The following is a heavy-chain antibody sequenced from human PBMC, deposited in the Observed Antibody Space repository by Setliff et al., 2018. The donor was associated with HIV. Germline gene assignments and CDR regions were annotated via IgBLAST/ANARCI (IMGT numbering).Heavy chain of an antibody. CDR3: ARVRLELRQYWFDS. V-gene: IGHV4-59*11. J-gene: IGHJ5*01. Sequence: PSETLSLTCTVSGGSISSHYWSWIRQPPGKGLEWIGSIYYSGSTNYNASLKSRVSMSVDKSKNQFSLKLNSVTAADTAVYYCARVRLELRQYWFDSWGQGSPVTVSS. CDR2: IYYSGST. CDR1: GGSISSHY. D-gene: IGHD1-7*01.